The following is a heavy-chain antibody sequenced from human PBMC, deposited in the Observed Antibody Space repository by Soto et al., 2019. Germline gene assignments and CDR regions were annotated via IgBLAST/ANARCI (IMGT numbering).Heavy chain of an antibody. CDR3: ARDRGHEYAFDI. Sequence: PGGSLRLSCAASGFTFSSYAMSWVRQAPGKGLEWVSYISSSSNTIYYADSVKGRFTISRDNAKNTLYLQMNSLRAEDTAVYYCARDRGHEYAFDIWGQGTMVTVSS. J-gene: IGHJ3*02. CDR1: GFTFSSYA. CDR2: ISSSSNTI. V-gene: IGHV3-48*01.